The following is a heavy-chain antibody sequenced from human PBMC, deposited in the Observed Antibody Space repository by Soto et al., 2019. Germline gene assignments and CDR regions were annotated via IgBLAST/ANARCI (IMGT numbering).Heavy chain of an antibody. V-gene: IGHV1-69*06. CDR3: ARRNTAGFLRYFDN. Sequence: QVQLVQSGAEVMQPGSSVKVSCKPSGGTLTNFINYPINWVRQSPGQGLEWMGGLVPNIGTVNYAQTFQGRVTMTPDKSKGTVYMELSSLRSDDSALYYCARRNTAGFLRYFDNWGQGTLVTVSS. CDR1: GGTLTNFINYP. CDR2: LVPNIGTV. D-gene: IGHD6-19*01. J-gene: IGHJ4*02.